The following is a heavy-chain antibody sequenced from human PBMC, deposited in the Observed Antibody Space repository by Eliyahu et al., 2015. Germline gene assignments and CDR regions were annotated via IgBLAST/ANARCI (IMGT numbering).Heavy chain of an antibody. V-gene: IGHV3-30*18. CDR1: GFXFXXXG. CDR2: ISYDGSNK. CDR3: AKGITARFYYYYGMDV. Sequence: QVQLVESGGGVVQPGRSLXXSCXASGFXFXXXGMHWVRQAPGKGLEWVAVISYDGSNKYYADSVKGRFTISRDNSKNTLYLQMNSLRAEDTAVYYCAKGITARFYYYYGMDVWGQGTTVTVSS. J-gene: IGHJ6*02. D-gene: IGHD3-16*01.